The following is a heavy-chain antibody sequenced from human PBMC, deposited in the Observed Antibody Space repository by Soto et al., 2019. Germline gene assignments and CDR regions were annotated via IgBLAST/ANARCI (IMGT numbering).Heavy chain of an antibody. CDR2: VYFSGNT. CDR1: GGSLRRYY. D-gene: IGHD3-3*02. J-gene: IGHJ5*02. V-gene: IGHV4-59*01. Sequence: SETLSLTCTVSGGSLRRYYWTWIRQSPGKGVEWIGYVYFSGNTNYNHSLKSRVTISIDTSKNQFSLRLASVTAADTALYFCARHSLALRKNSWFDPWGQGIMVTVS. CDR3: ARHSLALRKNSWFDP.